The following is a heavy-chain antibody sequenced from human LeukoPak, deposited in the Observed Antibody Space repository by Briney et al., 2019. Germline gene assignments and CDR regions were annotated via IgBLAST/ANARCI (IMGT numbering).Heavy chain of an antibody. D-gene: IGHD6-6*01. J-gene: IGHJ4*02. CDR2: ISGYNGNT. CDR3: ARAPLYGSCEY. CDR1: GYTFSSYG. V-gene: IGHV1-18*01. Sequence: ASVKVSFKASGYTFSSYGISWVRQAPGQGLEWMGWISGYNGNTNYAQKLQGRVTMTTDTSTSTAYMELRSLRFDDTAVYYCARAPLYGSCEYWGQGTLVTVSS.